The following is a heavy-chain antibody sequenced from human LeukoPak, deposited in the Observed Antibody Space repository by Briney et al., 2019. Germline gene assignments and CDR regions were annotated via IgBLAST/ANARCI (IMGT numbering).Heavy chain of an antibody. CDR1: GFSLSNARMG. V-gene: IGHV2-26*01. J-gene: IGHJ6*03. CDR2: IFSNDEK. Sequence: ESGPVLVKPTETLTLTCTVSGFSLSNARMGVSWIRQPSGKALEWLAHIFSNDEKSYSTSLKSRLTISKDTSKNQVVLTMTNMDPVDTATYYCAHLLNYYDSSGYLSPTYYYYYYYMDVWGKGTTVTVSS. D-gene: IGHD3-22*01. CDR3: AHLLNYYDSSGYLSPTYYYYYYYMDV.